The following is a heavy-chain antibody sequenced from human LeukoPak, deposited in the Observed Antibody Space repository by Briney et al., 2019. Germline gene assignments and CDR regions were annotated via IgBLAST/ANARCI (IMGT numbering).Heavy chain of an antibody. CDR2: INSDGSST. Sequence: GGSLRLSCAASGFTFSNYCMHWVRQAPGKGLVWLSRINSDGSSTSYAGSVKGRFTISRDNAKNKLYVQMNSLRDEDTAVYYCVRQYRVAAPADYWGQGTLVTVSS. V-gene: IGHV3-74*01. CDR1: GFTFSNYC. D-gene: IGHD6-13*01. CDR3: VRQYRVAAPADY. J-gene: IGHJ4*02.